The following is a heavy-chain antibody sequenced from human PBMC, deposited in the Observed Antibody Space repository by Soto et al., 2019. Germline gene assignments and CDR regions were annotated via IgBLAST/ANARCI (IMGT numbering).Heavy chain of an antibody. Sequence: GGSLRLSCAASGFTFSNYAMGWVRQAPGKGLEWVSAINDSGGSTYSADSVKGRFTISRDNSKNTLYLQMNSLRADDTAVYYCARRRDASGSYFDSWGQGTLVTVSS. J-gene: IGHJ4*02. CDR2: INDSGGST. D-gene: IGHD3-10*01. CDR3: ARRRDASGSYFDS. V-gene: IGHV3-23*01. CDR1: GFTFSNYA.